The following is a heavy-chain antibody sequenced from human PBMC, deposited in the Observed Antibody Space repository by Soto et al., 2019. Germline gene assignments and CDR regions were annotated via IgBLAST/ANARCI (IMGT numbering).Heavy chain of an antibody. V-gene: IGHV3-30*18. J-gene: IGHJ4*02. Sequence: VQLVESGGGVVQPGRSLRLSCAASGFTFSDYAMQRVRQAPGKGLEWVAVVSHDGRNTHYADSVKGRFTISRDSSKNTVSLEMASLRAEDTAVYYCAKGGRQWLVTSDFNYWGQGALVTVSS. D-gene: IGHD6-19*01. CDR3: AKGGRQWLVTSDFNY. CDR1: GFTFSDYA. CDR2: VSHDGRNT.